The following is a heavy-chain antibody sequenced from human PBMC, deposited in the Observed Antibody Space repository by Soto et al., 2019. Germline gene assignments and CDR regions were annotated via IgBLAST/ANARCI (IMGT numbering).Heavy chain of an antibody. CDR1: GYSFTSYW. CDR3: ARLAGSSIAARRSSYYYYGMDV. J-gene: IGHJ6*01. V-gene: IGHV5-51*01. Sequence: GESLKISCKGSGYSFTSYWIGWVRQMPGKGLEWMGIIYPGDSDTRYSPSFQGQVTISADKSISTAYLQWSSLKASDTAMYYCARLAGSSIAARRSSYYYYGMDVWGQGTTVTVSS. CDR2: IYPGDSDT. D-gene: IGHD6-6*01.